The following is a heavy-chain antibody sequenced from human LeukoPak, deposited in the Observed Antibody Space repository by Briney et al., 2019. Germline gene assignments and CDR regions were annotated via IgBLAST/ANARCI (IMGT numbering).Heavy chain of an antibody. V-gene: IGHV3-15*04. CDR1: GVTFSQGW. D-gene: IGHD3-3*01. Sequence: GGSLRLTCAASGVTFSQGWMSWVRQAPGKGLEWIGRIVSKIDGETTEYDAPVKGRFIISRDDSKNTLYLHMSSLKTEDTVVYFCTLDHEWAGYYGSSKPFDGWGQGTLVTVSS. CDR2: IVSKIDGETT. J-gene: IGHJ4*02. CDR3: TLDHEWAGYYGSSKPFDG.